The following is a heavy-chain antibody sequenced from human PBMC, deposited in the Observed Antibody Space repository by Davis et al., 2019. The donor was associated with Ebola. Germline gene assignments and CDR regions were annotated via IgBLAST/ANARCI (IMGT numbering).Heavy chain of an antibody. CDR3: ARERGRTPAVAVHYYYYGMDV. Sequence: AASVKVSCKASGYTFTGYYMHWVRQAPGQGLEWMGRINPNSGGTNYAQKLQGRVTMTTDTSTSTAYMELRSLRSDDTAVYYCARERGRTPAVAVHYYYYGMDVWGQGTTVTVSS. CDR2: INPNSGGT. V-gene: IGHV1-2*06. D-gene: IGHD6-19*01. CDR1: GYTFTGYY. J-gene: IGHJ6*02.